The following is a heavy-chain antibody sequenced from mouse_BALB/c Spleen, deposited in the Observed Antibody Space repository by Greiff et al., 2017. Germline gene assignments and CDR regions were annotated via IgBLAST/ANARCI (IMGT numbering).Heavy chain of an antibody. CDR1: GYTFTSYW. CDR2: IDPSDSYT. CDR3: ARFITTVSRGDWFAY. Sequence: VKLQQPGAELVKPGASVKLSCKASGYTFTSYWMHWVKQRPGQGLEWIGEIDPSDSYTNYNQKFKGKATLTVDKSSSTAYMQLSSLTSEDSAVYYCARFITTVSRGDWFAYWGQGTLVTVSA. V-gene: IGHV1-69*02. D-gene: IGHD1-1*01. J-gene: IGHJ3*01.